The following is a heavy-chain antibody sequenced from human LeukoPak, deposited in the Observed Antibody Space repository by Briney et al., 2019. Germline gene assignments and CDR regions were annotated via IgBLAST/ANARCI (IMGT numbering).Heavy chain of an antibody. CDR3: ARVGGLGNNWFDP. J-gene: IGHJ5*01. V-gene: IGHV3-74*01. D-gene: IGHD3-16*01. Sequence: GGSLRLSCAASGFTFTSYWMHWVRQAPGKGLVWVSRVNSDESRTSYVDSVKGRFTISRDNAKNTLYLQMNSLRVEDTAVYYCARVGGLGNNWFDPWGQGALVTVSS. CDR2: VNSDESRT. CDR1: GFTFTSYW.